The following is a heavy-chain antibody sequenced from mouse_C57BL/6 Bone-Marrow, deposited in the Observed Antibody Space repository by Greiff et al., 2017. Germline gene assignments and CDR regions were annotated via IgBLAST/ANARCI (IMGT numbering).Heavy chain of an antibody. V-gene: IGHV1-85*01. CDR3: ASLEFDGSSGDWHFDV. J-gene: IGHJ1*03. CDR2: IYPRDGST. CDR1: GYTFTSYD. D-gene: IGHD1-1*01. Sequence: VQLQQSGPELVKPGASVKLSCKASGYTFTSYDINWLKQRPGQGLEWIGWIYPRDGSTKYNEKFKGKATLTVDPSSGTAYMERHSLTSEDSAVYFCASLEFDGSSGDWHFDVWGTGTTVTVSS.